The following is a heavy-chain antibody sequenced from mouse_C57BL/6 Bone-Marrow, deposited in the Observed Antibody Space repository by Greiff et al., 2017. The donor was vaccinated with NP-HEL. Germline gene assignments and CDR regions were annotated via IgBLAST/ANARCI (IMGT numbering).Heavy chain of an antibody. CDR2: IYPENGDT. V-gene: IGHV14-4*01. CDR1: GFNIKDDY. CDR3: TAPICYGKGTWFAY. D-gene: IGHD2-1*01. J-gene: IGHJ3*01. Sequence: VQLQQSGAELVRPGASVKLSCTASGFNIKDDYMHWVKQRPEQGLEWIGRIYPENGDTEYASKFQGKATITADTSSNTAYLQLSSLTSEDTAVYYCTAPICYGKGTWFAYWGQGTLVTVSA.